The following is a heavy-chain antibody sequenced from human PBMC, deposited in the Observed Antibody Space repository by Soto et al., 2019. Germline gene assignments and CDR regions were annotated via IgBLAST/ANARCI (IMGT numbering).Heavy chain of an antibody. CDR3: ARGNRDWYSSSIEGDWFDP. CDR1: GGTFSSYA. J-gene: IGHJ5*02. D-gene: IGHD6-6*01. CDR2: IIPIFGTE. Sequence: SVKVSCKASGGTFSSYAISWVRQAPGQGLEWMGGIIPIFGTENYAQKFQGRVTITADESTSTAYMELSSLRSEDTAVYYCARGNRDWYSSSIEGDWFDPWGQGXLVTVHS. V-gene: IGHV1-69*13.